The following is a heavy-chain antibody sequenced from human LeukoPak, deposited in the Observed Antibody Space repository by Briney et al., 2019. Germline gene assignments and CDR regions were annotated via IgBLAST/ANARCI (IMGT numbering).Heavy chain of an antibody. D-gene: IGHD1-14*01. CDR2: IDPKRGGT. V-gene: IGHV1-2*02. CDR1: GYGFTNYG. CDR3: ATSIEAEIWYFDY. Sequence: ASVKVSCKASGYGFTNYGISWVRQAPGQGLEWMGWIDPKRGGTNYAQKFQGRVTMTRDTSISTAYMEVSRLRSDDTAVYYCATSIEAEIWYFDYWGQGTLVTVSS. J-gene: IGHJ4*02.